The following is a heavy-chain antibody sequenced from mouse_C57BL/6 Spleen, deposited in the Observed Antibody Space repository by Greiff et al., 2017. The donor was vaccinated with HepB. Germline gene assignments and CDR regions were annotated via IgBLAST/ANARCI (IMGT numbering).Heavy chain of an antibody. D-gene: IGHD2-2*01. CDR3: ARKDGYDGNYYAMDY. CDR1: GYTFTSYW. CDR2: IDPSDSET. J-gene: IGHJ4*01. V-gene: IGHV1-52*01. Sequence: QVQLQQPGAELVRPGSSVKLSCKASGYTFTSYWMHWVKQRPIQGLEWIGNIDPSDSETHYNQKFKDKATLTVDKSSSTSYMQLSSLTSEDSAVYYCARKDGYDGNYYAMDYWGQGTSVTVSS.